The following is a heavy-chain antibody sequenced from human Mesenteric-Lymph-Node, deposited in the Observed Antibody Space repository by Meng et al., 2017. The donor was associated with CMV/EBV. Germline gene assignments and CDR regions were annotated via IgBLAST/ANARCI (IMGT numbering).Heavy chain of an antibody. CDR2: ISPGDSDT. D-gene: IGHD3-16*01. V-gene: IGHV5-51*01. J-gene: IGHJ4*02. Sequence: SGYPFPSYCIAWVRQLPGKGLEWIGIISPGDSDTRYSPSFQGQVTISADKSISTAYLQWSSLKASDTAIYYCARRRGGASFGYYFDYWGQGTLVTVSS. CDR3: ARRRGGASFGYYFDY. CDR1: GYPFPSYC.